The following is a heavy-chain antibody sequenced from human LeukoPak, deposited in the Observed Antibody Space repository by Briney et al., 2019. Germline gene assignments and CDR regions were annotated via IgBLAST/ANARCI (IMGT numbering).Heavy chain of an antibody. CDR2: IYYSGST. CDR3: ARLIAVAGTSY. V-gene: IGHV4-39*01. Sequence: SETLSLTCTVSGGSISSSSYYWGWTRQPPGKGLEWIGSIYYSGSTYYNPSLKSRVTISVDTSKNQFSLKLSSVTAADTAVYYCARLIAVAGTSYWGQGTLVTVSS. D-gene: IGHD6-19*01. CDR1: GGSISSSSYY. J-gene: IGHJ4*02.